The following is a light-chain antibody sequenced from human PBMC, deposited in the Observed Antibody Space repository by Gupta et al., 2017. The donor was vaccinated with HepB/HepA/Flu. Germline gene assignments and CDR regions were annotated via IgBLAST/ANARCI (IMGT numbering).Light chain of an antibody. CDR3: AAGDDSRNGWV. CDR1: SSNIGSNT. CDR2: IDN. V-gene: IGLV1-44*01. Sequence: SVLSQPPSASGTPGQRVTISCSGSSSNIGSNTVNWNRQCAEAAPKLLIYIDNRRHAGVPESFSGSKYGTSAAMASSGLQAEEDADYYCAAGDDSRNGWVFGGGTKLTVL. J-gene: IGLJ3*02.